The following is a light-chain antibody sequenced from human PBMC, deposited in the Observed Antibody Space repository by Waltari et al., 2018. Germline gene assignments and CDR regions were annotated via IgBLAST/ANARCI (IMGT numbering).Light chain of an antibody. CDR3: QQYYTYPRT. CDR2: AAS. J-gene: IGKJ1*01. V-gene: IGKV1-8*01. Sequence: AIRMTQSPSSFSASTGDRVTITCRASQGISSYLAWYQQKPGRVPKLLMSAASTLHSGVPSRFTGSRSGTDFTLTINCLQSDDYATYCCQQYYTYPRTFGQGTKVEIK. CDR1: QGISSY.